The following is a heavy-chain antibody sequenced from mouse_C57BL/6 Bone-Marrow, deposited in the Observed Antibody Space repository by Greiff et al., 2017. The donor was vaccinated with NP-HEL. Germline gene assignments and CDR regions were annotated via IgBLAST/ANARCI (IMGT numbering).Heavy chain of an antibody. D-gene: IGHD1-1*01. CDR3: ARDADGSSYAMDY. CDR1: GFTFSDFY. V-gene: IGHV7-1*01. CDR2: SRNKANDYTT. J-gene: IGHJ4*01. Sequence: EVKVVESGGGLVQSGRSLRLSCATSGFTFSDFYMEWVRQAPGKGLEWIAASRNKANDYTTEYSASVKGRFIVSRDTSQSILYLQMNALRAEDTAIYYCARDADGSSYAMDYWGQGTSVTVSS.